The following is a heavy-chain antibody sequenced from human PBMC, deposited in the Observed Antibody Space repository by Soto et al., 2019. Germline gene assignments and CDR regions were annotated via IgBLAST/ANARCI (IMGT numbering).Heavy chain of an antibody. J-gene: IGHJ6*02. CDR1: GGSISSGGYY. Sequence: SETLSLTCTVSGGSISSGGYYWSWIRQHPGKGLGWIGYIYYSGSTYYNPSLKSRVTISVDTSKNQFSLKLSSVTAADTAVYYCARGGDGYLLIYYGMDVWGQGTTVTVSS. D-gene: IGHD5-12*01. CDR3: ARGGDGYLLIYYGMDV. CDR2: IYYSGST. V-gene: IGHV4-31*03.